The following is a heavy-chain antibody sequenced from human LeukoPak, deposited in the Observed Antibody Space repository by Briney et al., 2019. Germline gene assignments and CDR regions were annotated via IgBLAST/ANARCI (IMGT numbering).Heavy chain of an antibody. J-gene: IGHJ4*02. CDR2: IYTSGST. CDR1: GNSISSGDNY. D-gene: IGHD1-26*01. V-gene: IGHV4-61*02. Sequence: TLSLTCTVSGNSISSGDNYWSWIRQPAGKGLEWIGRIYTSGSTNYNPSLKSRVTISVDTSNNQFSLKLTSVTAADTAVYYCARHHGGQWEPNDFWGQGTLVTVSS. CDR3: ARHHGGQWEPNDF.